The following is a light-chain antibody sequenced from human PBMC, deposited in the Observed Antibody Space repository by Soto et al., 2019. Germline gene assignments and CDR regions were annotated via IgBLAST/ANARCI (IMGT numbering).Light chain of an antibody. CDR3: AAWDDTLNGWV. Sequence: QSVLTQPPSASGTPGQGVTISCSGSRSTIGSNFVIWYQQLPGTAPKLLIYSDNKRPSGVPDRFSGSKSGTSASLAISGLQSEDDADYYCAAWDDTLNGWVFGGGTKVTVL. CDR1: RSTIGSNF. CDR2: SDN. J-gene: IGLJ3*02. V-gene: IGLV1-44*01.